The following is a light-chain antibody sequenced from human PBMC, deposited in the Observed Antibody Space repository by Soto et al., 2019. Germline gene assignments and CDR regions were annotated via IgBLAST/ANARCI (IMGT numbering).Light chain of an antibody. CDR1: ENINSY. Sequence: DIQMTQSPSSLSASVGDRVTITCRASENINSYLNWYQQKPGKAPNLLIYAASTLQSGVPSRFSGSGSGTDFTLTISGLQPEDFAPYYCQHSYITLYIFGQGTKLEI. CDR3: QHSYITLYI. V-gene: IGKV1-39*01. J-gene: IGKJ2*01. CDR2: AAS.